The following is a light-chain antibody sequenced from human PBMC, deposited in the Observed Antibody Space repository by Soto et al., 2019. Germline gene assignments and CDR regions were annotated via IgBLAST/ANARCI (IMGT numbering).Light chain of an antibody. CDR2: WAS. CDR3: QQYHTTPFT. Sequence: EIVLTQSPGTLSLSPGERATLSCRASQSVRRSTSLAWYQQKPGQPPKLLIYWASTRESGVPDRFSGSGSGTDFTLTINGLQAEDVAVYFCQQYHTTPFTFGPGTKVDIK. CDR1: QSVRRSTS. J-gene: IGKJ3*01. V-gene: IGKV4-1*01.